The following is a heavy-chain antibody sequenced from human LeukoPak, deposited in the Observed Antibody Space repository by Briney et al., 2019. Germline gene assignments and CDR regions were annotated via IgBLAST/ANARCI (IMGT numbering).Heavy chain of an antibody. Sequence: GASVKVSCKASGYTFTSYGISWVRQAPGQGLEWMGWISAYNGNTNYAQKLQGRVTMTTDTSTSTAYMELRSLRSDDTAVYYCARDRRITIFGVVIDYYYYGMDVWGQGTTVTVSS. CDR3: ARDRRITIFGVVIDYYYYGMDV. J-gene: IGHJ6*02. V-gene: IGHV1-18*04. CDR1: GYTFTSYG. D-gene: IGHD3-3*01. CDR2: ISAYNGNT.